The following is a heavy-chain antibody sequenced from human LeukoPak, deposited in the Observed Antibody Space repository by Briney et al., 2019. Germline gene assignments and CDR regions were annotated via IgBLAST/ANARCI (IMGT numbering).Heavy chain of an antibody. V-gene: IGHV1-2*02. Sequence: GASVKVSCKASGYTFTGYYIHWVRQAPGQGLEWMGWINPYSGGTNYAQKFHGRVTMTRDTSISTAYMDLSRLRFDDTAMYFCTSSRPGDFTFDYWGQGSLVTVSS. CDR1: GYTFTGYY. CDR2: INPYSGGT. J-gene: IGHJ4*02. CDR3: TSSRPGDFTFDY. D-gene: IGHD3-16*01.